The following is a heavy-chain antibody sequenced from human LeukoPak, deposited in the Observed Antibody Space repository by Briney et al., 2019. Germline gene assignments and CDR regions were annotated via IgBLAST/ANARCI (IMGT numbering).Heavy chain of an antibody. D-gene: IGHD3-16*01. CDR2: IWYDGSNK. J-gene: IGHJ4*02. CDR1: GFTFSSYG. CDR3: ASEIWVEGDFDY. V-gene: IGHV3-33*01. Sequence: PGGSLRLSCAASGFTFSSYGMHWVRQAPGKGLEWVAVIWYDGSNKYYADSVKGRFTISRDNSKNTLYLQMNSMRAADTAVYYCASEIWVEGDFDYWGQGTLVTVSS.